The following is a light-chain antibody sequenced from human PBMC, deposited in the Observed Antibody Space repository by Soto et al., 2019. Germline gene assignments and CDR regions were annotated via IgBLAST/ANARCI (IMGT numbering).Light chain of an antibody. J-gene: IGKJ5*01. CDR1: QGISSW. V-gene: IGKV1-12*01. CDR3: QQANSFPIT. CDR2: AAS. Sequence: DIQMTQSPSSVSASVGDRVTVTCRASQGISSWLAWYQKKPGKAPKLLIYAASSLQGGVPSRFSGSGSGTDFTLTISSLQPEDCAIYFCQQANSFPITFGQGTRLEIK.